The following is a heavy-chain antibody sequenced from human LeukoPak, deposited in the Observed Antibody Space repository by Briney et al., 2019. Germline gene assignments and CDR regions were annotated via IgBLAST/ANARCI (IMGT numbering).Heavy chain of an antibody. V-gene: IGHV1-18*04. J-gene: IGHJ4*02. CDR3: ARDRSIATAPLGY. CDR2: ISTYNGNT. CDR1: GYTFTSYY. Sequence: ASVKVSYKASGYTFTSYYMHWVRQAPGQGLEWMGWISTYNGNTNYAQKLQGRVTMTTDTSTSTAYMELRSLRSDDTAVYFCARDRSIATAPLGYWGQGTLVTVSS. D-gene: IGHD6-13*01.